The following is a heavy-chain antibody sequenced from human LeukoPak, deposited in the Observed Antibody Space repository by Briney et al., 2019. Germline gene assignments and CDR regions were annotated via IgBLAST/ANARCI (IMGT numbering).Heavy chain of an antibody. CDR1: GGSISSYY. D-gene: IGHD3-22*01. J-gene: IGHJ6*02. Sequence: SETLSLTCTVSGGSISSYYWSWIRQPPGKGLEWIGYIYYSGSTNYNPSLKSRVTISVDTSKNQFSLKLSSVTAADTAVYYCARHYYDSSGYYYYYYGMDVWGQGTTVTVSS. CDR2: IYYSGST. CDR3: ARHYYDSSGYYYYYYGMDV. V-gene: IGHV4-59*08.